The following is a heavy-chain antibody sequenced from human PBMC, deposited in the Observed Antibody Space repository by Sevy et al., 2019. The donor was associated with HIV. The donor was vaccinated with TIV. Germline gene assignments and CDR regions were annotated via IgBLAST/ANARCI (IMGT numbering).Heavy chain of an antibody. CDR1: GFTFSSYA. J-gene: IGHJ4*02. D-gene: IGHD5-18*01. CDR2: ISYDGSNK. Sequence: GGSLRLSCAASGFTFSSYAMSWVRQAPGKGLEWVAVISYDGSNKYYADSVKGRFTISRDNSKNTLYLQMNSLRAEDTAVYYCAKGEDTAMGKIFDYWGQGTLVTVSS. CDR3: AKGEDTAMGKIFDY. V-gene: IGHV3-30*18.